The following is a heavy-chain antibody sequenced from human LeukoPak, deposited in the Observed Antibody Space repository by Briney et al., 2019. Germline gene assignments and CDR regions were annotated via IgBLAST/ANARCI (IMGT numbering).Heavy chain of an antibody. Sequence: SETLSLTCAVYGGSFNTYYWNWIRQSPGKGLKWIGEINHTGTTNYNPSLKSRFTISVDTSKNQFSLKLSSVTAADTAVYYCARGTLYGEYVFDYWGQGTLVTVSS. J-gene: IGHJ4*02. CDR1: GGSFNTYY. V-gene: IGHV4-34*01. CDR3: ARGTLYGEYVFDY. D-gene: IGHD4-17*01. CDR2: INHTGTT.